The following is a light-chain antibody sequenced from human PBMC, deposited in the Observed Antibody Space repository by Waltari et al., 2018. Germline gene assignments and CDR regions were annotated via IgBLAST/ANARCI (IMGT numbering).Light chain of an antibody. V-gene: IGKV1-39*01. CDR1: RSITRY. Sequence: DIQMTQAPSSLSASVGERVTVTCRASRSITRYLHWYQPKAGKAPKLLIYAATNLQSGVSSRFSGSGSGTDFTLTITSLQPEDSATYYCQQSYDIPQTFGQGTKVEI. CDR3: QQSYDIPQT. J-gene: IGKJ1*01. CDR2: AAT.